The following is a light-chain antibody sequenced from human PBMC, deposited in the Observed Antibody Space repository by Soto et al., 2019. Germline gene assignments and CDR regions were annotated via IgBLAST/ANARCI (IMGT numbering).Light chain of an antibody. Sequence: DIVITQTPLSSPVTLGPPASTSSRSSQSLVHSDVSTYLSWLHQRPGQPPRLLIYKISNRFSGAPDRFSGSGPGTNFSLKISRVEANDVGVHYRRKGKQTAWTFVQGTQGE. J-gene: IGKJ1*01. CDR1: QSLVHSDVSTY. CDR2: KIS. V-gene: IGKV2-24*01. CDR3: RKGKQTAWT.